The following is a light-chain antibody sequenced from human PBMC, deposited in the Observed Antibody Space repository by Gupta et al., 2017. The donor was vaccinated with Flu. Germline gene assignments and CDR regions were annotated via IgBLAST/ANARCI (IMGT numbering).Light chain of an antibody. CDR2: SAS. J-gene: IGKJ2*02. CDR3: MQYLQTPRT. CDR1: LGRRYSNGDNY. V-gene: IGKV2-28*01. Sequence: VTPGGPAAISCRSSLGRRYSNGDNYLDWYLQKPGQSPPLLIYSASNRASGVPDRFSGSGSGTDFTLEIRRAEAEDFGVYYCMQYLQTPRTFGQGTKMEIK.